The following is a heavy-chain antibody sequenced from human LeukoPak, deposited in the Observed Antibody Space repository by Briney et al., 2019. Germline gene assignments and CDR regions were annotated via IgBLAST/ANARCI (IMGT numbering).Heavy chain of an antibody. CDR3: ARGKKQGYCSSTSCYSAYYYYMDV. Sequence: PSETLSLTCAVYGGSFSGYYWSWIRQPPGKGLEWIGENNHSGSTNYNPSLKSRVTISVDTSKNQFSLKLSSVTAADTAVYYCARGKKQGYCSSTSCYSAYYYYMDVWGKGTTVTVSS. D-gene: IGHD2-2*02. CDR2: NNHSGST. J-gene: IGHJ6*03. V-gene: IGHV4-34*01. CDR1: GGSFSGYY.